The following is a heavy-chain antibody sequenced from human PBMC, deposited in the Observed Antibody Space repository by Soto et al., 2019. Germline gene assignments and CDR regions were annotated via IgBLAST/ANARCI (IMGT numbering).Heavy chain of an antibody. Sequence: SETLSLTCTVSGGSISSYYWSWIRQPPGKGLEWIGYIYYSGSTNYNPSLKSRVTISVDTSKNQFSLKLSSVTAADTAVYYCASEGAVAGTGWFDPWGQGTLVTAPQ. V-gene: IGHV4-59*08. CDR1: GGSISSYY. J-gene: IGHJ5*02. CDR2: IYYSGST. D-gene: IGHD6-19*01. CDR3: ASEGAVAGTGWFDP.